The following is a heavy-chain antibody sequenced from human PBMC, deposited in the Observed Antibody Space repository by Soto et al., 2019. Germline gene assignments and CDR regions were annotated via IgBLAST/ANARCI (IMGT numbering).Heavy chain of an antibody. CDR1: GGSFSGYY. CDR3: ARALDRRISPLGGPFRIYYMDV. CDR2: INHSGST. Sequence: QVQLQQWGAGLLKPSETLSLTCAVYGGSFSGYYWSWIRQPPGKGLEWIGEINHSGSTNYNPSLKSRVTISVDTSKNQFSLKLSSVTAADTAVYYCARALDRRISPLGGPFRIYYMDVWGKGTTVTVSS. J-gene: IGHJ6*03. V-gene: IGHV4-34*01. D-gene: IGHD3-10*01.